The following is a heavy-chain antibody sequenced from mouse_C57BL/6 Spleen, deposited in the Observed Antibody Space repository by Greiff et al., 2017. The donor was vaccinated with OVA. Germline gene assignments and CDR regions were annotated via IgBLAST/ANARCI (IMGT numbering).Heavy chain of an antibody. CDR3: ARCSVTGTKAWLAY. J-gene: IGHJ3*01. D-gene: IGHD4-1*01. CDR1: GYTFTSYW. V-gene: IGHV1-69*01. CDR2: IDPSDSYT. Sequence: QVQLQQPGAELVMPGASVKLSCKASGYTFTSYWMHWVKQRPGQGLEWIGEIDPSDSYTNYNQKFKGKSTLTVDKSSSTAYMQLSSLTSEDSAVYYCARCSVTGTKAWLAYWGQGTLVTVSA.